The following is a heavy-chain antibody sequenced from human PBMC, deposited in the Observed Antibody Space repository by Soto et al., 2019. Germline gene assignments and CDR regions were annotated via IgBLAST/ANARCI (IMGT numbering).Heavy chain of an antibody. CDR1: GYTFTSYG. CDR2: ISAYNGNT. V-gene: IGHV1-18*01. Sequence: QVQLVQSGAEVKKPGASVKVSCKASGYTFTSYGISWVRQAPGQGLEWMGWISAYNGNTNYAQKLQGRVTMTTDTSTSTAYMKLRSLRSDDTAVYYCARDQPQYYYDSSGYFDYWGQGTLVTVSS. D-gene: IGHD3-22*01. CDR3: ARDQPQYYYDSSGYFDY. J-gene: IGHJ4*02.